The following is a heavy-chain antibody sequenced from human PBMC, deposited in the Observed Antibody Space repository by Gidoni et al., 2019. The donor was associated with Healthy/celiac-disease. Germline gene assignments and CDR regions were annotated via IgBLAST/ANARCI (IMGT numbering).Heavy chain of an antibody. V-gene: IGHV4-38-2*02. Sequence: QVQLQESGPGLVKPAETLSLTCTVSGYSISSGYYWGWIRQPPGKGLEWIGSIYHSGSPYYNPSLKSRVTISVDTSKNQFSLKLSSVTAADTAVYYCARDLRSGWYYFDYWGQGTLVTVSS. D-gene: IGHD6-19*01. CDR2: IYHSGSP. CDR3: ARDLRSGWYYFDY. J-gene: IGHJ4*02. CDR1: GYSISSGYY.